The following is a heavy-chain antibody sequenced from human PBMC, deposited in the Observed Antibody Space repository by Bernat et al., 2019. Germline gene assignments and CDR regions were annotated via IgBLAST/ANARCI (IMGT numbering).Heavy chain of an antibody. J-gene: IGHJ5*02. CDR3: AREIGEWELLGNWFDP. D-gene: IGHD1-26*01. Sequence: QVQLVESGGGLVKPGGSLRLSCAASGFTFSDYYMSWIRQAPGKGLEWVSYISSSTSYTNYADSVKVRFTISRDNAKNSLYLQMNGLRAEDTAVYYCAREIGEWELLGNWFDPWGQGTLVTVSS. CDR1: GFTFSDYY. CDR2: ISSSTSYT. V-gene: IGHV3-11*05.